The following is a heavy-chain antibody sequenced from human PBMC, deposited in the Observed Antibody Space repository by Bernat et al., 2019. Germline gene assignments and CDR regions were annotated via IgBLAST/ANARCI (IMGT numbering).Heavy chain of an antibody. CDR3: ARDISSNGWYSAYDI. CDR1: AFTFSSYS. Sequence: EVQLVESGGGLVKPGGSLRLSCAGSAFTFSSYSMNWVRQAPGKGLEWVSSISVSSSYKYYADSVKGRFTISRDNAKNSLYLQMNSLRAEDTAVYYCARDISSNGWYSAYDIWGQGTMVTVSS. D-gene: IGHD6-19*01. CDR2: ISVSSSYK. V-gene: IGHV3-21*01. J-gene: IGHJ3*02.